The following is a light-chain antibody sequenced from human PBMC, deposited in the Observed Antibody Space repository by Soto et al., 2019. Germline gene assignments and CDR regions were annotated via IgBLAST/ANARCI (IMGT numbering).Light chain of an antibody. J-gene: IGKJ1*01. Sequence: EIVLAQSPGTLSLSPGERATLSCRAIQSVSSSCLAWYQQKPGQAPRLLIYGASSRATGIPDRFSGSGSGTDFTLTISRLEPEDFAVYYCQQYGSSPPTTFGQGTKVDIK. CDR3: QQYGSSPPTT. CDR1: QSVSSSC. V-gene: IGKV3-20*01. CDR2: GAS.